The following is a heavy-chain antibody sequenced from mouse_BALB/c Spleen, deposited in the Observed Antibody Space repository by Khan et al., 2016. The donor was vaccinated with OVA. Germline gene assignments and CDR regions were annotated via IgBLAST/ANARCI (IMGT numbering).Heavy chain of an antibody. Sequence: EVQLVESGGDLVEPGGSLKLSCAASGFTFSSYSMSWVRQTSDKRLEWVATISSGGDYTYYPDIVKGRFTISRDNAKNTLYLQMSSLKSEDTAMYYCASHLTGSFAYWGQGTLVAVSA. J-gene: IGHJ3*01. CDR2: ISSGGDYT. D-gene: IGHD4-1*01. CDR3: ASHLTGSFAY. CDR1: GFTFSSYS. V-gene: IGHV5-6*01.